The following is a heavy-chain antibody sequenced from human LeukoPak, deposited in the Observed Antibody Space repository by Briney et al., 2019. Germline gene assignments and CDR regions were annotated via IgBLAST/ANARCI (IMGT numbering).Heavy chain of an antibody. V-gene: IGHV4-39*07. Sequence: SETLSLTCTVSGGSISSSSYYWGWIRQPPGKGLEWIGEINHSGSTNYNPSLKSRVTISVDTSKNQSSLKLSSVTAADTAVYYCARVVRAGSGWWDFDYWGQGTLVTVSS. CDR3: ARVVRAGSGWWDFDY. J-gene: IGHJ4*02. CDR2: INHSGST. CDR1: GGSISSSSYY. D-gene: IGHD6-19*01.